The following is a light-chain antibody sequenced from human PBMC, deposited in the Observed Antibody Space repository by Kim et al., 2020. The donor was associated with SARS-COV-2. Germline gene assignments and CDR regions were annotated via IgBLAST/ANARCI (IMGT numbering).Light chain of an antibody. Sequence: NFMLTQPHSVSESPGKTVTISCTRSSGSIASNYVQWYQQRPGCAPTTVIYEDNQRPSGVPDRFSGSIDSSSNSASLTISGLKTEDEADYYCQSYDSSNRVFGGGTQLTAL. CDR3: QSYDSSNRV. J-gene: IGLJ3*02. CDR2: EDN. CDR1: SGSIASNY. V-gene: IGLV6-57*04.